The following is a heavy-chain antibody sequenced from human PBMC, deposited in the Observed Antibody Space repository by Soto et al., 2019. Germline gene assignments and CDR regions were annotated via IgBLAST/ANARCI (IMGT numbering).Heavy chain of an antibody. CDR1: LGSVNIGSYY. D-gene: IGHD3-22*01. J-gene: IGHJ4*02. Sequence: SVNCTFSLGSVNIGSYYWRWIRQPAGKGLEWIGYIYYSGSTNYNPSLKSRVTISVDKSKNQFSLKLSSVTAAETAVYYCAREQYYYDSSGYYQGVWGQGTMVTVSS. CDR3: AREQYYYDSSGYYQGV. CDR2: IYYSGST. V-gene: IGHV4-61*01.